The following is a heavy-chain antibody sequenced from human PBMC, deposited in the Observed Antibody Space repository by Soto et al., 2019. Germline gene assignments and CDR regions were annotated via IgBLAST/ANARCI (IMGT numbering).Heavy chain of an antibody. CDR3: ARHIFELRLYAQNDRSV. CDR2: IRSKTNNYAT. CDR1: GFTFSDSA. V-gene: IGHV3-73*01. D-gene: IGHD5-12*01. Sequence: PGGSLRLSCAASGFTFSDSAMHWVRQASGKGQEWVGRIRSKTNNYATTYAASVKGRFTISRDDSKNTAYLQMNSLNTEDTAVYYCARHIFELRLYAQNDRSVCGKGT. J-gene: IGHJ6*01.